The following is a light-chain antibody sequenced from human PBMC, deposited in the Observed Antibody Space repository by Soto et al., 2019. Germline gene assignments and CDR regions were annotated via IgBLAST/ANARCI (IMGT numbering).Light chain of an antibody. Sequence: EIVLTQSPATLSLSPGERATLSCRASQSISSYLAWYQQKPGQAPSLLIYDASNRATGIPARFSGSGSGTDFTLTISSLEPEAFAVYYCQQRSNWPTFGPGTKVDIK. CDR2: DAS. CDR1: QSISSY. J-gene: IGKJ3*01. V-gene: IGKV3-11*01. CDR3: QQRSNWPT.